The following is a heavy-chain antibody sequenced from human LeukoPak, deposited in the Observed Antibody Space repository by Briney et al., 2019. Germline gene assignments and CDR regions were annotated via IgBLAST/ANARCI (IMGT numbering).Heavy chain of an antibody. CDR3: ARSGTYYWNFDY. D-gene: IGHD3-10*01. Sequence: SETLSLTCSVSGGSITSYYWSWIQQPPGKGLEWIGFFYYSGSTDYNPSLKSRVTISADTSTNQFSLKLSSVTAADTAVYYCARSGTYYWNFDYWGQGTLVTVSS. J-gene: IGHJ4*02. V-gene: IGHV4-59*01. CDR2: FYYSGST. CDR1: GGSITSYY.